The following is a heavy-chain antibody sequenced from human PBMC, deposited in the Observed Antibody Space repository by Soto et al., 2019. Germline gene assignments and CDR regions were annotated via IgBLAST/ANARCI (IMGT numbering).Heavy chain of an antibody. CDR2: INKDGSDI. CDR1: GFAFSSYW. D-gene: IGHD3-16*01. J-gene: IGHJ4*02. Sequence: GGSLRLSCAASGFAFSSYWMHWVRQAPGKGLVWVSYINKDGSDISYADSVKGRFTISRDNAKNTLYLQIDSLRAEDTAVYFCAKCSWGGSNDFDSWGQGTLVTVSS. V-gene: IGHV3-74*01. CDR3: AKCSWGGSNDFDS.